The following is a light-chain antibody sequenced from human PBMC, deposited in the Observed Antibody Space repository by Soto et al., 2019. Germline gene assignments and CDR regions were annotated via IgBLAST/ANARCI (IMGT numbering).Light chain of an antibody. CDR2: DVS. CDR1: SSDVGGYNY. Sequence: QSALTQPASVSGSPGQSITFSCTGTSSDVGGYNYVSWYQQHPAKVPKLMIYDVSNRPSGVSDRFSGSKSGNTASLTISGLQAEDEADYYCYSYTTSSTYVFGTGTKVTVL. V-gene: IGLV2-14*01. CDR3: YSYTTSSTYV. J-gene: IGLJ1*01.